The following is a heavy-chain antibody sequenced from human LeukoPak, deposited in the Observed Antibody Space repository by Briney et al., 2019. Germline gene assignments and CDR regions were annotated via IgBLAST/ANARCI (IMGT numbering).Heavy chain of an antibody. CDR3: AKVGSSGYSGDY. D-gene: IGHD6-19*01. CDR1: GFTFSDYY. J-gene: IGHJ4*02. V-gene: IGHV3-11*01. CDR2: ISSSGSTI. Sequence: PGGSLRLSCAASGFTFSDYYMTWIRQAPGKGLEWVSCISSSGSTIFYADSVKGRFTISRDNAKSSLFLQMNSLRAEDTAVYYCAKVGSSGYSGDYWGQGTLVTVSS.